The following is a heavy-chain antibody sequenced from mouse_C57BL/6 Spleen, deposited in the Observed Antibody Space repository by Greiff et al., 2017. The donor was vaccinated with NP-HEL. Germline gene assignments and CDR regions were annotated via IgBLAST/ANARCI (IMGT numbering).Heavy chain of an antibody. D-gene: IGHD1-1*01. CDR1: GYTFTDYN. CDR2: INPNNGGT. CDR3: ARTLITWAMDY. J-gene: IGHJ4*01. Sequence: EVQLQQSGPELVKPGASVKMSCKASGYTFTDYNMHWVKQSPGKSLEWIGYINPNNGGTSYNQNFKGKATLTVNKSSSTAYMELRSLTSEDSAVYYCARTLITWAMDYWGQGTSVTVSS. V-gene: IGHV1-22*01.